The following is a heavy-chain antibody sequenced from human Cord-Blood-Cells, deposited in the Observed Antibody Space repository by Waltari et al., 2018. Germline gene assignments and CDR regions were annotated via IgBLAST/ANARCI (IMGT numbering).Heavy chain of an antibody. D-gene: IGHD1-26*01. J-gene: IGHJ4*02. CDR3: AYSGSSKTDY. CDR1: GGSFSGYY. V-gene: IGHV4-34*01. Sequence: QVQLQQWGAGLLKPSETLSLTCAVYGGSFSGYYWSWIRPPPGKGLEWIGEINHSGSTNYNPSLKSRVTISVDTSKNQFSLKLSSVTAADTAVYYCAYSGSSKTDYWGQGTLVTVSS. CDR2: INHSGST.